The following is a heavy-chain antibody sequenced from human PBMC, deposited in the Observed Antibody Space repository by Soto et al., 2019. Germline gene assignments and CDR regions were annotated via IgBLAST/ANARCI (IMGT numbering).Heavy chain of an antibody. Sequence: QVQLVQSGAEVKKPGGSVKVACKASRYTFTNFGISWVRQAPGQGLAWMGWSSPYNGNTNYAQKLQGRVTMTTDTSTSTAYMELRSLRSDDTAVYYCARDTGSHQDYWGQGTLVTVSS. CDR1: RYTFTNFG. V-gene: IGHV1-18*01. J-gene: IGHJ4*02. D-gene: IGHD2-15*01. CDR2: SSPYNGNT. CDR3: ARDTGSHQDY.